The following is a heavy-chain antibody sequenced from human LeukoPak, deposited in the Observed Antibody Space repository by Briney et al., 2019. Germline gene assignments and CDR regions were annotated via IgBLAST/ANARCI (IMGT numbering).Heavy chain of an antibody. Sequence: PGGSLRLSCAASGFTFSNAWMSWVRQAPGKGLEWIGRIYTSGSTNYNPSLKSRVTISVDTSKNQFSLKLSSVTAADTAVYYCARGSLGAAARPGNYYYYGMDVWGQGTTVTVSS. V-gene: IGHV4-4*08. CDR3: ARGSLGAAARPGNYYYYGMDV. D-gene: IGHD6-6*01. J-gene: IGHJ6*02. CDR1: GFTFSNAW. CDR2: IYTSGST.